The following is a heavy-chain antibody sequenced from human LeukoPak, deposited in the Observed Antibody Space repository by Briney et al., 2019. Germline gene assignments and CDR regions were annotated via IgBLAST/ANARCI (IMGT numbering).Heavy chain of an antibody. J-gene: IGHJ3*02. Sequence: SETLSLTCTVSGGSISSYYWSWIRRPAGKGLEWIGYIYYSGSTNYNPSLKSRVTISVDTSKNQFSLKLSSVTAADTAVYYCASPGSSGYYYRYAFDIWGQGTMVTVSS. D-gene: IGHD3-22*01. CDR3: ASPGSSGYYYRYAFDI. CDR1: GGSISSYY. CDR2: IYYSGST. V-gene: IGHV4-59*01.